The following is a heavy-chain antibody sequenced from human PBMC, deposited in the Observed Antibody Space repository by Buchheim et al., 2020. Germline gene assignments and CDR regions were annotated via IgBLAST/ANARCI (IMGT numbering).Heavy chain of an antibody. CDR1: GFTFSSYG. V-gene: IGHV3-30*18. CDR2: ISYDGSNK. Sequence: QVQLVESGGGVVQPGRSLRLSCAASGFTFSSYGMHWVRRAPGKGLEWVAVISYDGSNKYYADSVKGQFTISRDNSKNTLYLQMNSLRAEDTAVYYCAKDAPRPYYDFWSGYSYGMDVWGQGTT. CDR3: AKDAPRPYYDFWSGYSYGMDV. J-gene: IGHJ6*02. D-gene: IGHD3-3*01.